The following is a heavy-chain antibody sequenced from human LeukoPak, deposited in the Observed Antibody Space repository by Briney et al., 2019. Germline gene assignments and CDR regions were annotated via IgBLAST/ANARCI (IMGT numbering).Heavy chain of an antibody. Sequence: EASVKLSCAASGLTFSGEYMHWVRQAPGQGLEWIGWINPNSGGANYAQKVQGSVTMTRGMFISTAYMELSRLRSDDTAVYYCARLYGVRAFDYWGQGTLVTVSS. J-gene: IGHJ4*02. D-gene: IGHD4-17*01. V-gene: IGHV1-2*02. CDR1: GLTFSGEY. CDR2: INPNSGGA. CDR3: ARLYGVRAFDY.